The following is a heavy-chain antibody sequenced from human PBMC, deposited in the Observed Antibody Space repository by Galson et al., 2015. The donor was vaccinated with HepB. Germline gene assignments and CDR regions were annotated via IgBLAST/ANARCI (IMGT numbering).Heavy chain of an antibody. V-gene: IGHV4-31*03. CDR1: GGSISSGGYY. CDR2: IYYSGST. Sequence: TLSLTCTVSGGSISSGGYYWSWIRQHPGKGLEWIGYIYYSGSTYYNPSLKSRVTISVDTSKNQFSLKLSSVTAADTAVYYCARADKTYYFNYWGQGTLVTVSS. CDR3: ARADKTYYFNY. J-gene: IGHJ4*02.